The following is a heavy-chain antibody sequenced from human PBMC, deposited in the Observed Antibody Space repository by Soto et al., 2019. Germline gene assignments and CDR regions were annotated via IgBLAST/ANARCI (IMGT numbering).Heavy chain of an antibody. CDR3: ARRYGSAIDY. Sequence: QVQLQESGPGLVKPSETLSLTCTVSGGTISSWYSSWIRQPPGKGLEWIGYIYYSGSTNCNPSRRSRVTISVDTSKNQFSLKLSSVTAADTAVYYCARRYGSAIDYWGQGTLVTVSS. CDR1: GGTISSWY. V-gene: IGHV4-59*08. J-gene: IGHJ4*02. CDR2: IYYSGST. D-gene: IGHD1-26*01.